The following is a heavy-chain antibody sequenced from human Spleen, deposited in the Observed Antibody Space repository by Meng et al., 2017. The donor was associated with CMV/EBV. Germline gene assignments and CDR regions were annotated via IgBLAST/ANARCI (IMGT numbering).Heavy chain of an antibody. J-gene: IGHJ6*02. CDR3: ARGDVDYSTPPRGMDV. Sequence: GESLKISCAASGFTVSSNYMSWVRQAPGKGLEWVSVIYSGGSTYYADSVKGRFTISRDNSKNTLFLQMDSLRAEDSAVYYCARGDVDYSTPPRGMDVWGQGTTVTVSS. CDR1: GFTVSSNY. CDR2: IYSGGST. V-gene: IGHV3-53*05. D-gene: IGHD2-15*01.